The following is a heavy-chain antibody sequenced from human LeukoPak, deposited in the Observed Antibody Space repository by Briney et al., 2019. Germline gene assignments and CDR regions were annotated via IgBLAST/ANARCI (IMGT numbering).Heavy chain of an antibody. CDR2: IWYEGSNK. CDR1: GFTFSSYG. CDR3: ARDRYGMDV. Sequence: GGSLRLSCAASGFTFSSYGMHWVRQAPGEGLEWGADIWYEGSNKYYEDSVKGRFTISRDNSKNTLYLQMSSLRAEVTAVYYCARDRYGMDVWGKGTTVTVSS. J-gene: IGHJ6*04. V-gene: IGHV3-33*01.